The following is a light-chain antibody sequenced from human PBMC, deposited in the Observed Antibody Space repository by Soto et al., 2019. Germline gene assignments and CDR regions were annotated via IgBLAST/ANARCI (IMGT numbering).Light chain of an antibody. Sequence: QSALTQPASVSGSPGQSITISCTGTSGDLGSYNRVSWYQQHPGKAPKLIIYEVTDRPSGVSNRFSGSKSGNTASLTISGLQAEDEAEYYCSSYTNINTRACVFGTRTKLTVL. CDR3: SSYTNINTRACV. J-gene: IGLJ1*01. CDR1: SGDLGSYNR. CDR2: EVT. V-gene: IGLV2-14*01.